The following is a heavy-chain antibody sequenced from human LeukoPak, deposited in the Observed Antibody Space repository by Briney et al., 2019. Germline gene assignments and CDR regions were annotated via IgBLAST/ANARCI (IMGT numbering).Heavy chain of an antibody. CDR3: ARRGAVGATKEQIDY. J-gene: IGHJ4*02. CDR1: GFTFSSYW. CDR2: IKQDGSEK. Sequence: GGSLRLSCAASGFTFSSYWMSWVRQAPGKGLEWVANIKQDGSEKYYVDSVKGRFTISRDNAKNSLYLRMNSLRAEDTAVYYCARRGAVGATKEQIDYWGQGTLVTVSS. V-gene: IGHV3-7*01. D-gene: IGHD1-26*01.